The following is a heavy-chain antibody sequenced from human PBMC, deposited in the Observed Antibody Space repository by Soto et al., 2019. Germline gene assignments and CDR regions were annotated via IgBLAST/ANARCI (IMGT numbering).Heavy chain of an antibody. J-gene: IGHJ4*02. V-gene: IGHV4-59*08. CDR1: GGYSGNSY. D-gene: IGHD6-13*01. Sequence: SETLCVTCSVAGGYSGNSYGSWIRQTPGKGLEWIGYIYYSGSSNYNPSLKSRVSISVDTSKNQFSLKLSSVTAADTAVYYCARHSSSWPIFDYWGQGTLVTVS. CDR3: ARHSSSWPIFDY. CDR2: IYYSGSS.